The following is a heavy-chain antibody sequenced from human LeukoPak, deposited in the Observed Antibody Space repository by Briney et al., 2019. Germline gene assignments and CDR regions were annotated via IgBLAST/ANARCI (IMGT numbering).Heavy chain of an antibody. CDR1: GLTFSSYA. J-gene: IGHJ4*02. CDR2: ISGSGGST. D-gene: IGHD1-26*01. Sequence: PGGSLRLSCAASGLTFSSYAMSWVRQAPGKGLEWVSAISGSGGSTYYADSVKGRFTISRDNSKNTLYLQMNSLRAEDTAVYYCAKDRVRRWAFDYWGQGTLVTVSS. V-gene: IGHV3-23*01. CDR3: AKDRVRRWAFDY.